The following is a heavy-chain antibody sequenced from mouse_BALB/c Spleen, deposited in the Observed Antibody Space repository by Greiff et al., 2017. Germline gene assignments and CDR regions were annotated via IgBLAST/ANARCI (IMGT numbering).Heavy chain of an antibody. Sequence: VQLQQSGAELVRPGASVTLSCKASGYTFTDYEMHWVKQTPVHGLEWIGAIDPETGGTAYNQKFKGKATLTSDKSSSTAYMELSSLTSEDSAVYYCARESLWSYAMDYWDQGTSVTVSS. CDR2: IDPETGGT. V-gene: IGHV1-15*01. D-gene: IGHD1-1*02. CDR3: ARESLWSYAMDY. CDR1: GYTFTDYE. J-gene: IGHJ4*01.